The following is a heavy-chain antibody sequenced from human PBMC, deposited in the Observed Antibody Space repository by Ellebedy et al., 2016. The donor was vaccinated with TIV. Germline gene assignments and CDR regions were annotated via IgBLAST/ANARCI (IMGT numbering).Heavy chain of an antibody. CDR1: GFTFSSYS. CDR2: ISSSSSTI. J-gene: IGHJ4*02. CDR3: ARGGCSGGSCYFDY. V-gene: IGHV3-48*02. D-gene: IGHD2-15*01. Sequence: GESLKISCAASGFTFSSYSMNWVRQAPGKGMEWVSYISSSSSTIYYADSVKGRFTISRDNAKNSLYLQMNSLRDEDTAVYYCARGGCSGGSCYFDYWGQGTLVTVSS.